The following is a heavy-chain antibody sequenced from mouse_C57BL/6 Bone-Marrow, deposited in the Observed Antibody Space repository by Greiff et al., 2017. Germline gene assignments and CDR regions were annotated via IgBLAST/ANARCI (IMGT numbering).Heavy chain of an antibody. Sequence: QVQLKESGAELMKPGASVKLSCKATGYTFTGYWIEWVKQRPGHGLEWIGEILPGSGSTNYNEKFKGKATFTADTSSNTAYMQLSSQTTEDSAIYYGSRFPFYSGSSTLAMDYWGQGTSVTVSS. D-gene: IGHD1-1*01. V-gene: IGHV1-9*01. CDR3: SRFPFYSGSSTLAMDY. CDR1: GYTFTGYW. CDR2: ILPGSGST. J-gene: IGHJ4*01.